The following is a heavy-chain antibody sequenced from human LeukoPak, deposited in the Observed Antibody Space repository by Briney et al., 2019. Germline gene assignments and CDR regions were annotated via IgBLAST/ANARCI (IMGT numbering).Heavy chain of an antibody. J-gene: IGHJ4*02. Sequence: GGSLRLSCAASGFTVSSNYMSWVRPAPGKGLEWVSVIYSGGSTYYADSVKGRFTISRDNSKNTLYLQMNSLRAEDTAVYYCARGYGDYSIDYWGQGTLVTVSS. CDR1: GFTVSSNY. V-gene: IGHV3-53*01. CDR2: IYSGGST. CDR3: ARGYGDYSIDY. D-gene: IGHD4-17*01.